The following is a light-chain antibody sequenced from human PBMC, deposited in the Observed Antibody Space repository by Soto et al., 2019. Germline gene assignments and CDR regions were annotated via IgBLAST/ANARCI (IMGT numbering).Light chain of an antibody. V-gene: IGLV4-69*01. CDR2: LHSDGTH. Sequence: QLVLTQPPSASASLGASVKLTCTLSSGHSSYDIAWHQQQPEKGPRCLLKLHSDGTHIKGDGIPDRFSGSSSGAERYLTISSLQSEDEADYYCQTWGAGIRVFGGGTKLTVL. J-gene: IGLJ3*02. CDR1: SGHSSYD. CDR3: QTWGAGIRV.